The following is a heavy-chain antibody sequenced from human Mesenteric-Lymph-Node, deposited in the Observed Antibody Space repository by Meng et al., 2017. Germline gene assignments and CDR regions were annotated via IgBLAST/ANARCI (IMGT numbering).Heavy chain of an antibody. D-gene: IGHD2-21*01. CDR1: GGSFSDDY. CDR2: IYYSGSR. Sequence: QVNLQQWGAGLLKASETLSLTCAVDGGSFSDDYWSWIRQPPGKGLEWIGYIYYSGSRYYNPSLKSRVTISVDTSKNQFSLKLNTKTDADTAVYYCASFDHIPRRNYFDYWGQGTLVTVSS. V-gene: IGHV4-34*01. J-gene: IGHJ4*02. CDR3: ASFDHIPRRNYFDY.